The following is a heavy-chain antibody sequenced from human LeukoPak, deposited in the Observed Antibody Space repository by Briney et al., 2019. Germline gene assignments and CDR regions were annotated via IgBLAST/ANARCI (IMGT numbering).Heavy chain of an antibody. CDR2: INPKSGAA. J-gene: IGHJ4*02. CDR3: ARGAEAETSPLDF. CDR1: GYIFSDYY. D-gene: IGHD6-13*01. V-gene: IGHV1-2*02. Sequence: ASVKVSCKASGYIFSDYYMHWVRQAPGQGLEWLGWINPKSGAADYAQQFRGRVTMTRDTSINTDYMEMKRVRSDDTAVYYCARGAEAETSPLDFWGQGTLVIVS.